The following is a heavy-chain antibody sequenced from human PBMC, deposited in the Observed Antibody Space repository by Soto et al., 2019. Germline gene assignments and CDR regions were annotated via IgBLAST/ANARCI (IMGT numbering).Heavy chain of an antibody. D-gene: IGHD3-3*01. V-gene: IGHV1-3*01. CDR2: INAGNGNT. J-gene: IGHJ3*02. CDR3: ARVVQVLRFLEWREEGAFDI. Sequence: ASVQVSCKASGYTFTSYAMHWVRQAPGQRLEWMGWINAGNGNTKYSQKFQGRVTITRDNSASTAYMELSSLRSEDTAVYYCARVVQVLRFLEWREEGAFDIWGQGTMVTVSS. CDR1: GYTFTSYA.